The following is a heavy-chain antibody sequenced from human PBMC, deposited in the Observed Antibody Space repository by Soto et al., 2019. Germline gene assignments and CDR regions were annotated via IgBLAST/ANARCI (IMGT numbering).Heavy chain of an antibody. CDR2: IYYSGST. D-gene: IGHD1-1*01. CDR1: GGSISSYY. J-gene: IGHJ5*02. CDR3: ARGTTYKTGFNWFDP. V-gene: IGHV4-59*01. Sequence: SETLSLTCTVSGGSISSYYWSWIRQPPGKGLEWIGYIYYSGSTNYNPSLKSRVTISVDTSKNQFSLKLSSVTAADTAVYYCARGTTYKTGFNWFDPWGQGTLVTVSS.